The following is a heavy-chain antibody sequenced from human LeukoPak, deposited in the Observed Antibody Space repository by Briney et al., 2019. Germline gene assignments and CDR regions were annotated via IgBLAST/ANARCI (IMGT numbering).Heavy chain of an antibody. CDR1: GFTVSSNY. V-gene: IGHV3-53*05. CDR3: AKDLELSSYYFDY. CDR2: IYSGGST. Sequence: GGSLRLSCAASGFTVSSNYMSWVRQAPGKGLEWVSVIYSGGSTYYADSVKGRFTISRDNSKNTLYLQMHSLRAEDTAVYYCAKDLELSSYYFDYWGQGTLVTVSS. J-gene: IGHJ4*02. D-gene: IGHD1-26*01.